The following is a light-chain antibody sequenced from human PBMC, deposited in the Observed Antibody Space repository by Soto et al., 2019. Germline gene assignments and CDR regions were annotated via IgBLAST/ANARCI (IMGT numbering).Light chain of an antibody. Sequence: LPIPQSPSTPSAPVGDSDNLPFRASQTISSWLAWYQQKPGKAPKLLIYKASTLKSGVPSRFSGSGSGTDFTLTISSLQPEDFATYYCLLDFRYFWAFGQGTKVDIK. CDR1: QTISSW. V-gene: IGKV1-5*03. CDR3: LLDFRYFWA. J-gene: IGKJ1*01. CDR2: KAS.